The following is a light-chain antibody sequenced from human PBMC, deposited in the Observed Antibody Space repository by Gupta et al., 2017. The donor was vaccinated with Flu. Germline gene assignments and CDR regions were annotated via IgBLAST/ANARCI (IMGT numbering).Light chain of an antibody. Sequence: EIVMTQSPLSLPVTPGESASISCRSSQSLLHSSVYNFLSWYRQKPGQSPQLMIHRASKLACGVPDRFSGSGAGKDFTLEISRVEDEDVGVYYCMQNLLTFTFGHGTKVEIK. CDR2: RAS. CDR3: MQNLLTFT. V-gene: IGKV2-28*01. CDR1: QSLLHSSVYNF. J-gene: IGKJ3*01.